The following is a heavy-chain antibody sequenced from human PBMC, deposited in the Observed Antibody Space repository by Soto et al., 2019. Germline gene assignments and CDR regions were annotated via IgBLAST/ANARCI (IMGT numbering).Heavy chain of an antibody. J-gene: IGHJ6*02. CDR3: AFDYEASYYYGMDV. D-gene: IGHD3-22*01. V-gene: IGHV1-69*02. CDR1: GGTFSSYT. CDR2: IIPILGIA. Sequence: SVKVPCKASGGTFSSYTISWVRQAPGQGLEWMGRIIPILGIANYAQKFQGRVTITADKSTSTAYMELSSLRSEDTAVYYCAFDYEASYYYGMDVWGQGTTVTVSS.